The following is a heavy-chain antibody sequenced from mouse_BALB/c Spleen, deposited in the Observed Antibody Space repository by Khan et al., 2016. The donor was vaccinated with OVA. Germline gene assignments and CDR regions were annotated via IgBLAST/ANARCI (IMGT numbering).Heavy chain of an antibody. Sequence: QIQLVQSGPELVKPGASVRISCKASGYTFTNYYVHWVKQRPGQGLEWIGWIYPGNVNTNYNEKFKGKATLTADKSSSTAYMQLSSLTSEDSAVYFCAREGYYGNYRAWFAYWGQGTLVTVSA. V-gene: IGHV1S56*01. CDR2: IYPGNVNT. CDR1: GYTFTNYY. J-gene: IGHJ3*01. CDR3: AREGYYGNYRAWFAY. D-gene: IGHD2-1*01.